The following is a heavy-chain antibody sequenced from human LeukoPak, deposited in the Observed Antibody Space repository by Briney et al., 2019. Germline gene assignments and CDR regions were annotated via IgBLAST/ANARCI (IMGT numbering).Heavy chain of an antibody. J-gene: IGHJ2*01. V-gene: IGHV3-23*01. CDR3: AKGRGSYDWYFDL. Sequence: GGSLRLSCAASGFTFSSYAMSWVRQAPGKGLEWVSAISGSGGGTYYADSVKGRFTISRDNSKNTLYLQMNSLRVEDTAVYYCAKGRGSYDWYFDLWGRGTLVTVSS. CDR2: ISGSGGGT. CDR1: GFTFSSYA. D-gene: IGHD1-26*01.